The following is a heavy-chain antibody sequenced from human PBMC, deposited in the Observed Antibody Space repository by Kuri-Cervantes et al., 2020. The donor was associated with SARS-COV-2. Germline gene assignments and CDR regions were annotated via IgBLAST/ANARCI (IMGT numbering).Heavy chain of an antibody. D-gene: IGHD4-17*01. Sequence: GGSLRLSCAASGFTFDDYGMSWVRQAPGKGLEWVSGINSNGGSTGYADSVKGRFTISRDNAKNSLYLKMNSLRAEDTALYYCARGDRYGDYQTFDYWGQGALVTVSS. V-gene: IGHV3-20*04. CDR2: INSNGGST. J-gene: IGHJ4*02. CDR1: GFTFDDYG. CDR3: ARGDRYGDYQTFDY.